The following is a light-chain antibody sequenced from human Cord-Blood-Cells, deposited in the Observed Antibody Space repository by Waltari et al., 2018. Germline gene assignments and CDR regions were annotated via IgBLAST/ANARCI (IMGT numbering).Light chain of an antibody. CDR2: GNS. V-gene: IGLV1-40*01. J-gene: IGLJ2*01. CDR1: SSNIGAGYD. Sequence: QSVLTQPPSVSGAPGQRVTISYTGSSSNIGAGYDVHWYQQLPGTAPKLLIYGNSNRPSGVPDRFSCSKSGTSASLAITGLQAEDEADYYCQSYDSSLSVVVFGGGTKLTVL. CDR3: QSYDSSLSVVV.